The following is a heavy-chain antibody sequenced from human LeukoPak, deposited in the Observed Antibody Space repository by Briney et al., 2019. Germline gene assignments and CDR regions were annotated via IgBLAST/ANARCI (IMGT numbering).Heavy chain of an antibody. CDR1: GFTFNNFA. V-gene: IGHV3-23*01. J-gene: IGHJ4*02. D-gene: IGHD3/OR15-3a*01. CDR3: AKTGLGYFDY. Sequence: GGSLRLSCAASGFTFNNFAMSWVRQAPGKGLEWVSAISGSGGSTYYADSVKGRFTISRDNSKNTLYLQMNSLRAEDTAVYYCAKTGLGYFDYWGQGTLVTVSS. CDR2: ISGSGGST.